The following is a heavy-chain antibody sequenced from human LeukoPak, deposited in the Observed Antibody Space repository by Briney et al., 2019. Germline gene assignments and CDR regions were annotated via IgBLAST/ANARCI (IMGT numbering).Heavy chain of an antibody. D-gene: IGHD1-26*01. J-gene: IGHJ6*03. CDR1: GFTFSSYA. Sequence: PGGSLRLSCAASGFTFSSYAMSWVRQAPGKGLEWVSAISGSGGSTYYADSVKGRFTISRDNSKNTLYLQMHSLRAEDTAVYYCAKDPQWETDRYMDVWGKGTTVTVSS. V-gene: IGHV3-23*01. CDR2: ISGSGGST. CDR3: AKDPQWETDRYMDV.